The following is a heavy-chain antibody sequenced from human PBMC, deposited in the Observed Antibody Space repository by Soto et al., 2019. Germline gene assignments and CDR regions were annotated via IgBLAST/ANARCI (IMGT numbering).Heavy chain of an antibody. V-gene: IGHV3-23*01. CDR1: EFTFSSYV. Sequence: GGSLRLSXAASEFTFSSYVMSWVRQAPGKGLEWVSSISASGGTPYYGDSVKGRFIISRDNSRDTLYLQMHSLRAEDTAVYFCAKGLYDNAGYYYSNWGQGTLVTVSS. CDR3: AKGLYDNAGYYYSN. CDR2: ISASGGTP. J-gene: IGHJ4*02. D-gene: IGHD3-22*01.